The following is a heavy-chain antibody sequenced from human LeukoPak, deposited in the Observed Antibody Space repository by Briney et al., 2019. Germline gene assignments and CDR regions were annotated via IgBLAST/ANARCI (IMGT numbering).Heavy chain of an antibody. J-gene: IGHJ6*02. Sequence: GASVKVSCKASGYTFTRYGISWVRQAPGQGLEWMGWISAYNGNTNYAQKLQGRVTMTTDTSTSTAYMELRSMTSDDTAVYYCARDGGPYSSSWYSSTDHGMDVWCQGTTVTVSS. V-gene: IGHV1-18*01. CDR1: GYTFTRYG. CDR2: ISAYNGNT. CDR3: ARDGGPYSSSWYSSTDHGMDV. D-gene: IGHD6-13*01.